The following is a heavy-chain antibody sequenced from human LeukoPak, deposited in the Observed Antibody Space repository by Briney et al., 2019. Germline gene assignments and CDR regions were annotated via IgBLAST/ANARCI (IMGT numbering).Heavy chain of an antibody. CDR3: ARALEMAPIDY. Sequence: GRSLRLSCAASGFTFSSYAMHWVRQAPGKGLEWVAVISYDGSNKYYADSVKGRFTISRDNSKNTLYLQMNSLRAEHTAVYYCARALEMAPIDYWGQGTLVTVSS. V-gene: IGHV3-30-3*01. J-gene: IGHJ4*02. CDR1: GFTFSSYA. CDR2: ISYDGSNK. D-gene: IGHD5-24*01.